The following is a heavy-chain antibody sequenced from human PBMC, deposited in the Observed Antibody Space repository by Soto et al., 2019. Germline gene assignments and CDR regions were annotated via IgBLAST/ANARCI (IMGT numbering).Heavy chain of an antibody. CDR1: GFTFSSYA. J-gene: IGHJ6*02. D-gene: IGHD1-1*01. CDR3: AKVNWNSYYYGMDV. Sequence: GGSLILSCAASGFTFSSYAMSWVRQAPGKGLEWVSAISGSGGSTYYADSVKGRFTISRDNSKNTLYLQMNSLRAEDTAVYYCAKVNWNSYYYGMDVWGQGTTVTVSS. V-gene: IGHV3-23*01. CDR2: ISGSGGST.